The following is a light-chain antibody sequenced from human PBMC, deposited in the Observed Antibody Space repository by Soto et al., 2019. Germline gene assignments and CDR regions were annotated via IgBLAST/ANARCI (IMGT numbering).Light chain of an antibody. CDR2: EGT. J-gene: IGLJ2*01. CDR3: CSYAGNNIFVI. Sequence: QSALTQPASVSGSPGQSITISCTGTSSDVGSNTLVSWYQHHPGKVPRVLIYEGTKRPSGVSDRFSASKSGNTASLTISGLQAEDEADYYCCSYAGNNIFVIFGGGTKLTVL. CDR1: SSDVGSNTL. V-gene: IGLV2-23*03.